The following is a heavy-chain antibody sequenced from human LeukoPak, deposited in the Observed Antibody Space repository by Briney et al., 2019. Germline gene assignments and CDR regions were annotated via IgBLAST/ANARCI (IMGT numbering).Heavy chain of an antibody. Sequence: SETLSLTCIVSGDSVSTSSFFWAWIRQPPGQGLEWIGTIYYTGSTYSNPSLESRVTVSVDTSKNHFSLELRGVTAADTAVYYCARHFRADRSSWGYYFDSWGQGTLVTDSS. D-gene: IGHD6-13*01. CDR3: ARHFRADRSSWGYYFDS. CDR2: IYYTGST. V-gene: IGHV4-39*01. CDR1: GDSVSTSSFF. J-gene: IGHJ4*02.